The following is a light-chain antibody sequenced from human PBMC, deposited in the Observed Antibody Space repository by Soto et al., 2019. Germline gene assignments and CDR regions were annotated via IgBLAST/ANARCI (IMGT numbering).Light chain of an antibody. Sequence: DIQMTQSPSTLSSSVPERFTITCRASQSIMSFLNWYQQQPGKAPKLLIFAASILRGGVPSRFSGSGSGTDFSLTISSLQPEDYATYYCQQSYSTAITFGQGTRLQIK. V-gene: IGKV1-39*01. CDR3: QQSYSTAIT. J-gene: IGKJ5*01. CDR2: AAS. CDR1: QSIMSF.